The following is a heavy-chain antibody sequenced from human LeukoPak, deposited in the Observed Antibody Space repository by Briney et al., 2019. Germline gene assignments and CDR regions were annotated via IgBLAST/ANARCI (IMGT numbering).Heavy chain of an antibody. CDR3: ATHPYVVLRPGYYFDY. V-gene: IGHV4-39*01. CDR2: IYYSGST. J-gene: IGHJ4*02. Sequence: SETLSLTCTVSGGSISSSSYYWGWIRQPPGKGLEWIGSIYYSGSTYYNPSLKSRVTISVDTSKNQFSLKLSSVTAADTAVYYCATHPYVVLRPGYYFDYWGQGTLVTVSS. D-gene: IGHD2-15*01. CDR1: GGSISSSSYY.